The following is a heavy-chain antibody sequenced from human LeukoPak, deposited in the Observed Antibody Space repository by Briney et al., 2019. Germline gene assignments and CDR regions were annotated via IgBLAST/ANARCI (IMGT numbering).Heavy chain of an antibody. CDR3: AFGRNWFDP. CDR1: GFTFSSYG. D-gene: IGHD3-10*01. V-gene: IGHV3-48*03. CDR2: ISSSGSTI. J-gene: IGHJ5*02. Sequence: PGGSLRLSCAASGFTFSSYGMNWVRQAPGKGLEWVSYISSSGSTIYYADSVKGRFTISRDNAKNSLYLLMNSLRAEDTAVYYCAFGRNWFDPWGQGTLITVSS.